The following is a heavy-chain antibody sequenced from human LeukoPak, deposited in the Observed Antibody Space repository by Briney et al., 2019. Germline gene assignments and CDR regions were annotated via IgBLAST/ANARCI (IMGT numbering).Heavy chain of an antibody. D-gene: IGHD4-17*01. CDR2: INSDGSST. CDR3: ARDHGHGDAVYWYFDL. Sequence: PGGSLRLSCAASGFTFSSYWMHWVRQAPVKGLVWVSRINSDGSSTSYADSVKGRFTISRDNAKNTLYLQMNSLRAEDTAVYYCARDHGHGDAVYWYFDLWGRGTLVTVSS. CDR1: GFTFSSYW. V-gene: IGHV3-74*01. J-gene: IGHJ2*01.